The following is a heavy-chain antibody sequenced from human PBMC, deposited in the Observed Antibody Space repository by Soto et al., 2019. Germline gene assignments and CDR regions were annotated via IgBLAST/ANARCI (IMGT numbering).Heavy chain of an antibody. CDR3: ARVDSSGSNLYYFDY. V-gene: IGHV1-3*01. D-gene: IGHD6-19*01. Sequence: ASVKVSCKAPGYTFTSYAMHWVRQAPGQRLEWMGWINAGNGNTKYSQKFQGRVTITRDTSASTAYMELSSLRSEDTAVYYCARVDSSGSNLYYFDYWGQGTLVTVSS. J-gene: IGHJ4*02. CDR2: INAGNGNT. CDR1: GYTFTSYA.